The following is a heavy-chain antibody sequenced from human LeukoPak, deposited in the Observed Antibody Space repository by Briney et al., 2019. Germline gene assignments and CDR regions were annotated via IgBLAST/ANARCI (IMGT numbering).Heavy chain of an antibody. Sequence: PGGSLRLACAASGFTFSSYVMSWVRQAPGKGLEWVSGISGRGSSTYYADSVKGRFTISRDNSKNTLYLQMNSLRAEDTAVYYCAKTYYYDGSGYFSAYYFDYWGQGTLVTVPS. CDR2: ISGRGSST. CDR1: GFTFSSYV. V-gene: IGHV3-23*01. D-gene: IGHD3-22*01. CDR3: AKTYYYDGSGYFSAYYFDY. J-gene: IGHJ4*02.